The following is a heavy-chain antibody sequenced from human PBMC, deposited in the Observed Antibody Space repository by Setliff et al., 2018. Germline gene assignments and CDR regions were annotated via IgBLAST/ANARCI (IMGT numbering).Heavy chain of an antibody. CDR1: GFTLSSYW. J-gene: IGHJ4*02. CDR2: IKADGSTT. Sequence: LRLSCSTSGFTLSSYWMHWVRQAPGKGLVWVSRIKADGSTTYYADSVKGRFTVSRDNAKNTLYLQMNSLRVEDTGVYYCARDSVSTGPTIDYWGQGTLVTVSS. CDR3: ARDSVSTGPTIDY. D-gene: IGHD2-2*01. V-gene: IGHV3-74*01.